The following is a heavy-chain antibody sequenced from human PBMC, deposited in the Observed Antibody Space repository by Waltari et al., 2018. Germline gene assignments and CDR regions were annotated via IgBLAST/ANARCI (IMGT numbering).Heavy chain of an antibody. Sequence: EVQLVESGGGLIQPGGSLILSCAASGFTVSSSYLSWIRQAPGKGLEYVSTIYSGGNIYYRDSVRGRFTISRDNSNNTLYLQMNSLRAEDTAVYYCARGGDDDNGYPFDHWGQGTLVTVSS. CDR2: IYSGGNI. J-gene: IGHJ4*02. CDR1: GFTVSSSY. CDR3: ARGGDDDNGYPFDH. V-gene: IGHV3-53*01. D-gene: IGHD2-8*01.